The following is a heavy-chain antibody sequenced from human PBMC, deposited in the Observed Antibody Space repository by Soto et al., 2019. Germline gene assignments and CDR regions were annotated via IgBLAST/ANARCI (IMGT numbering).Heavy chain of an antibody. CDR2: ISWNSGSI. CDR1: GFTFDDYA. D-gene: IGHD4-17*01. J-gene: IGHJ3*02. Sequence: GGSLRLSCAASGFTFDDYAMHWVRQAPGKGLEWVSGISWNSGSIGYADSVKGRFTISRDNAKNSLYLQMNSLRAEDTALYYCAKVPPPYGDYAETSSDAFDIWGQGTMVTVSS. V-gene: IGHV3-9*01. CDR3: AKVPPPYGDYAETSSDAFDI.